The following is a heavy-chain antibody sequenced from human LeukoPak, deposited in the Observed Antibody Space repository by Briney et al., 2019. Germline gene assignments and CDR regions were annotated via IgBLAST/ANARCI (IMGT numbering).Heavy chain of an antibody. Sequence: PAETLSLTCTVSGGSISHYFFTWIRQPPGEGLEWVGYMFYSGSTNYNPSLKNRVTMSIDTSKSQFSLNLYFVTAADTALYYCATAGEFSGSSPLGVFDIWGQGAMVTVSS. CDR3: ATAGEFSGSSPLGVFDI. D-gene: IGHD3-10*01. V-gene: IGHV4-59*01. CDR2: MFYSGST. CDR1: GGSISHYF. J-gene: IGHJ3*02.